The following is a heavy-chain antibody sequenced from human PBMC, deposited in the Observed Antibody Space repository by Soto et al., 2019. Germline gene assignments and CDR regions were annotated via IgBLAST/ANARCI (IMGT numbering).Heavy chain of an antibody. CDR3: ARCLYYYDSSGYYFYYYYGMDV. J-gene: IGHJ6*02. D-gene: IGHD3-22*01. CDR2: INSDGSST. CDR1: GFTFSSYW. V-gene: IGHV3-74*01. Sequence: GGSLRLSCAASGFTFSSYWMHWVRQAPGKGLVWVSRINSDGSSTNYADTVKGRFTISRDNAKNTLYLQMNSLRAEDTAVYYCARCLYYYDSSGYYFYYYYGMDVWGQGTTVTVSS.